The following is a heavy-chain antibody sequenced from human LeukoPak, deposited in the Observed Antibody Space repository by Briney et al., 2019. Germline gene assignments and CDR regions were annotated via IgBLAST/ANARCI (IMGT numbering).Heavy chain of an antibody. CDR2: INLNSGAT. V-gene: IGHV1-2*02. CDR3: ARDAVTVATPYFDF. Sequence: ASVKVSCKTSGFTFTGYYVHWVRQAPGQGFEWMGWINLNSGATTYAQEFQGRVTMTRDTSISTAYMELSTLRSDDTAVYHCARDAVTVATPYFDFWGQGTLVTVSS. CDR1: GFTFTGYY. D-gene: IGHD4-11*01. J-gene: IGHJ4*02.